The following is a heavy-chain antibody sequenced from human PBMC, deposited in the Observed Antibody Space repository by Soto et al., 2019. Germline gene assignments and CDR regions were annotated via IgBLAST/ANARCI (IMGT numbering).Heavy chain of an antibody. CDR3: AREVCSGGSCYFGWFDP. V-gene: IGHV4-4*02. CDR1: GCSISSSNW. J-gene: IGHJ5*02. Sequence: NPSETLSLTCAVSGCSISSSNWWSWVRQPPGKGLEWIGEIYHSGSTNYNPSLKSRVTISVDKSKNQFSLKLSSVTAADTAVYYCAREVCSGGSCYFGWFDPWGQGTLVTVSS. CDR2: IYHSGST. D-gene: IGHD2-15*01.